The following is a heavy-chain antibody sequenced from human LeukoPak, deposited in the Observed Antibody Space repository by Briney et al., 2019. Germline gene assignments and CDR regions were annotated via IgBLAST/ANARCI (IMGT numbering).Heavy chain of an antibody. D-gene: IGHD2-2*02. CDR2: IYHSGST. J-gene: IGHJ6*03. V-gene: IGHV4-38-2*02. Sequence: SETLSLTCTVSGYSISSGYYWGWIRQPPGKGLEWIGSIYHSGSTYYNPSLKGRVTISVDTSKNQFSLKLSSVTAADTAVYYCARGRDKLGYCSSTSCYNRYYYMDVWGKGTTVTVSS. CDR3: ARGRDKLGYCSSTSCYNRYYYMDV. CDR1: GYSISSGYY.